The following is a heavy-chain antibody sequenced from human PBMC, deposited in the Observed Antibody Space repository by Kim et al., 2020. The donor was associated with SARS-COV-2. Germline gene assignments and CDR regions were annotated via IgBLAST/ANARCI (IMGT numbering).Heavy chain of an antibody. J-gene: IGHJ3*02. Sequence: SLTSRDTITVDTSKNQFSLKLSSVTAADTAVYYCARGDTIFGVVINAFDIWGQGTMVTVSS. V-gene: IGHV4-31*02. CDR3: ARGDTIFGVVINAFDI. D-gene: IGHD3-3*01.